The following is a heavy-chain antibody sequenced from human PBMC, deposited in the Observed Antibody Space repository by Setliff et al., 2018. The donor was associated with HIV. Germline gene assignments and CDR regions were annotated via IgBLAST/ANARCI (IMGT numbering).Heavy chain of an antibody. D-gene: IGHD6-13*01. J-gene: IGHJ4*02. Sequence: SVKVSCKTSGYTFTNYDINWVRQAPGQGLEWLGRIIPIFGTPNYAQKFQGRVTITADKSTNTAYMQLSSLRSEDTAVYYCARGGGYSSSWYSSSWAYYFDYWGQGTLVTVSS. V-gene: IGHV1-69*06. CDR2: IIPIFGTP. CDR3: ARGGGYSSSWYSSSWAYYFDY. CDR1: GYTFTNYD.